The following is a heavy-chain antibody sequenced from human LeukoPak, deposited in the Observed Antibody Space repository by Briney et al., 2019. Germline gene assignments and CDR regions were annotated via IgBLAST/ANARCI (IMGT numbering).Heavy chain of an antibody. Sequence: QPGGSLRLSCAASGFTFSSYSMNWVRQAPGKGLEWVSYISSSSSTIYYADSVKGRFTISRDNAKNSLYLQMNSLRAEDTAVYYCARDVLDYYDSSGYYLSEYFDYWGQGTLVTVSS. D-gene: IGHD3-22*01. CDR1: GFTFSSYS. J-gene: IGHJ4*02. V-gene: IGHV3-48*01. CDR2: ISSSSSTI. CDR3: ARDVLDYYDSSGYYLSEYFDY.